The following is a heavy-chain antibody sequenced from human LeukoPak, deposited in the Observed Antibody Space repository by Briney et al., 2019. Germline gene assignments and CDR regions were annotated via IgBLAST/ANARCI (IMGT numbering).Heavy chain of an antibody. J-gene: IGHJ5*01. V-gene: IGHV4-34*01. D-gene: IGHD3-22*01. Sequence: SETLSLTCAVYGGSFSGYYWSWIRQPPGKGLEWIGEINHSGSTNYNPSLKSRVTISVDTSKNQFSLKLSSVTAADTAVYYCAGDTDSSGYYDSWGQGTLVTVSS. CDR1: GGSFSGYY. CDR3: AGDTDSSGYYDS. CDR2: INHSGST.